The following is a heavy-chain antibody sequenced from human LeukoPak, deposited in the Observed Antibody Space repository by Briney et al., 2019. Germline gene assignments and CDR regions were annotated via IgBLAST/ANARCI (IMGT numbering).Heavy chain of an antibody. D-gene: IGHD5-18*01. CDR2: INHSGST. J-gene: IGHJ4*02. V-gene: IGHV4-34*01. CDR3: ARGSGYSYGCHY. Sequence: MPSETLSLTCAVYGGSFSGYYWSWIRQPPGKGLEWIGEINHSGSTNYNPSLKSRVTISVDTSKNQFSLKLSSVTAADTAVYYCARGSGYSYGCHYWGQGTLVTVSS. CDR1: GGSFSGYY.